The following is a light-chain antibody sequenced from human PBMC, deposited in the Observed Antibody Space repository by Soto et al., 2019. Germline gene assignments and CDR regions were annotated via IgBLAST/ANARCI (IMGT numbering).Light chain of an antibody. CDR2: DVS. CDR3: RLYTSSTTLV. CDR1: SSDVGGYNY. J-gene: IGLJ2*01. Sequence: QYALTQPASVSGSPGQSITISCTGTSSDVGGYNYVSWYQHHPGNAPKLVIYDVSNRPSVVSNRFSGSKSGNTASLTISGLQAEDEADYYCRLYTSSTTLVFGGGTKLTVI. V-gene: IGLV2-14*03.